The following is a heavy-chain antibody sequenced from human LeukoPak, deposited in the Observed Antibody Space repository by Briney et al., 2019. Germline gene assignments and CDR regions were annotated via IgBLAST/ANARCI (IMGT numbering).Heavy chain of an antibody. CDR1: GGTFSSYA. CDR2: IIPIFGTA. Sequence: ASVKVSCKASGGTFSSYAINWVRQAPGQGLEWMGGIIPIFGTANYAQKFQGRVTITADESTSTAYMELSSLRSEDTAVYYCARPSYCGGDCWYYFDYWGQRTLVTVSS. CDR3: ARPSYCGGDCWYYFDY. V-gene: IGHV1-69*13. J-gene: IGHJ4*02. D-gene: IGHD2-21*01.